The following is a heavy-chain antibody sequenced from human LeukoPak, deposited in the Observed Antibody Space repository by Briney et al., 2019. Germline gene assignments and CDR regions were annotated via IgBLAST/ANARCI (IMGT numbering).Heavy chain of an antibody. J-gene: IGHJ3*02. V-gene: IGHV4-59*01. Sequence: SETLSLTCTVSGDSISSYYCNWIRQPPGKGLEWIGYIFYSGSTEYNPSLKSRVTISVDTSKNQFSLRLSSVTAADSAVYYCARAGLGDAFDIWGQGTMVTVSS. CDR2: IFYSGST. CDR1: GDSISSYY. CDR3: ARAGLGDAFDI. D-gene: IGHD1-14*01.